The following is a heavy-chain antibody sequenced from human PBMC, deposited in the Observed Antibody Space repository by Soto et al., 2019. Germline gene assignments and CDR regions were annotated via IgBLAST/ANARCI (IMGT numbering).Heavy chain of an antibody. D-gene: IGHD4-17*01. Sequence: QVQLVQSGPEVRKPGASVRLSCATSGYTFTQYYIHWVRQAPGQGLEWMGIINLRGGTTEYAHKFRGRVTVTGDTSTRTAYMELSSLRSEDTAVYFCARGPDDSDVPRWDHWGQGTLITVSS. J-gene: IGHJ4*02. CDR1: GYTFTQYY. CDR2: INLRGGTT. CDR3: ARGPDDSDVPRWDH. V-gene: IGHV1-46*01.